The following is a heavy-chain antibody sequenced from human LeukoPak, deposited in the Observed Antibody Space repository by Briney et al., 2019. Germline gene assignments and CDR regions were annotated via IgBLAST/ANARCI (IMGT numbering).Heavy chain of an antibody. CDR1: GGTFSSYA. CDR2: IIPIFGTA. J-gene: IGHJ3*02. V-gene: IGHV1-69*06. CDR3: ARGGYYGQFGDDAFDI. Sequence: SVKVSCKASGGTFSSYAISWVRQAPGQGLEWMGGIIPIFGTANYAQKFQGRVTITAGKSTSTAYMELSSLRSEDTAVYYCARGGYYGQFGDDAFDIWGQGTMVTVSS. D-gene: IGHD3-10*01.